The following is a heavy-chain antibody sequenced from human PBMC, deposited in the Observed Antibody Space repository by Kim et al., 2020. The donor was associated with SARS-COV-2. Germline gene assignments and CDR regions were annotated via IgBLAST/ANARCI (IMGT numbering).Heavy chain of an antibody. J-gene: IGHJ5*02. CDR2: IWYDGTNK. CDR1: GFKFSNYG. CDR3: ARDPRTFYDFWSGYSDNWFDP. Sequence: GGSLRLSCGVSGFKFSNYGMHWVRQAPGKVLEWVAGIWYDGTNKHYADSVKGRFTISRDNSNNTLFLQINSLRVEDTGMYYCARDPRTFYDFWSGYSDNWFDPWGQGTLVTVSS. D-gene: IGHD3-3*01. V-gene: IGHV3-33*01.